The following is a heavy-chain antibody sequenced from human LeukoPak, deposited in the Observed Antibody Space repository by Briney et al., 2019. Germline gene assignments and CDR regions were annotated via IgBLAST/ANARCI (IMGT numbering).Heavy chain of an antibody. CDR3: AKRPGWTGTTSHFDY. CDR2: ISGSGGST. V-gene: IGHV3-23*01. CDR1: GFTFSSSA. J-gene: IGHJ4*02. D-gene: IGHD1-7*01. Sequence: SGGSLRLSCAASGFTFSSSAMSWVRQSPGKGLEWVSVISGSGGSTYYADSVKGRFTISRDNSKNTLYLQMNSLRAEDTAVYYCAKRPGWTGTTSHFDYWGQGTLVTVSS.